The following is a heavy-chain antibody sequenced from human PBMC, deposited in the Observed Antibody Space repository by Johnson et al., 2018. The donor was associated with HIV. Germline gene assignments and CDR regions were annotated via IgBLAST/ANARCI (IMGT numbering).Heavy chain of an antibody. V-gene: IGHV3-30-3*01. CDR3: ARDRIAADSDAFDM. CDR1: GFSFSSYA. CDR2: ISYDGSNK. D-gene: IGHD6-13*01. Sequence: QVQLVESGGGVVQPGRSLRLSCAASGFSFSSYAMHWVRQAPGKGLEWVAVISYDGSNKYYADSVKGRFTISRDNSKNTLYLQMNSLRAEDTAVYYCARDRIAADSDAFDMWGQGTMVTVSS. J-gene: IGHJ3*02.